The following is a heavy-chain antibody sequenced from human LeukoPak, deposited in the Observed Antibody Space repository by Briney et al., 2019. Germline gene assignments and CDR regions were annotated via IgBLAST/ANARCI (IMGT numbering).Heavy chain of an antibody. CDR2: ISYDGSNK. Sequence: GGSLRLSCAASGFTFSSYAMHWVRQAPGKGLEWVVVISYDGSNKYYADSVKGRFTISRDNSKNTLYLQMNSLRAEDTAVYYCAKDLRRLHGFDYWGQGTLVTVSS. CDR1: GFTFSSYA. V-gene: IGHV3-30-3*01. CDR3: AKDLRRLHGFDY. J-gene: IGHJ4*02.